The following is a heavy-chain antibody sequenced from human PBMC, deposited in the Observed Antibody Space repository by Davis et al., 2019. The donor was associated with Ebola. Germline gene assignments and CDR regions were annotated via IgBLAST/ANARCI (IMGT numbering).Heavy chain of an antibody. D-gene: IGHD3-16*01. CDR1: GYTFTGYY. CDR2: INPNSGGT. V-gene: IGHV1-2*06. CDR3: ARGFGGLRLGEFHGDY. J-gene: IGHJ4*02. Sequence: ASVKASCKASGYTFTGYYMHWVRQAPGQGLEWMGRINPNSGGTNYAQKFQGRVTMTRDTSISTAYMELSRLRSDDTAVYYCARGFGGLRLGEFHGDYWGQGTLVTVSS.